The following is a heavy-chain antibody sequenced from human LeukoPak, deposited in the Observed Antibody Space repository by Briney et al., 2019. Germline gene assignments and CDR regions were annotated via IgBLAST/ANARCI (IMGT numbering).Heavy chain of an antibody. D-gene: IGHD6-13*01. Sequence: GGSLRLSCTASGFRFGSYSIHWVRRAPGKGLEWLSYISVSGAIHADSVLGRVTVSRDNAKNSLYLQMNSLTAEDTAVYYCARIRGSTLPISNMDVWGKGTTVTVSS. CDR1: GFRFGSYS. V-gene: IGHV3-48*04. CDR2: ISVSGAI. J-gene: IGHJ6*03. CDR3: ARIRGSTLPISNMDV.